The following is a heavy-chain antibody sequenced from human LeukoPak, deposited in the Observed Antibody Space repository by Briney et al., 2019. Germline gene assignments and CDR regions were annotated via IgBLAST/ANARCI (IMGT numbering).Heavy chain of an antibody. D-gene: IGHD3-10*01. CDR1: GFTFSSYI. Sequence: GGSLRLSCAASGFTFSSYIMTWVRQAPGKGLEWVSSISGSGGSTYHADSVKGRFTISRDNSKNTLYLQMNSLRAEDTAVYYCADISYGSGTDWGQGTLVTVSS. CDR2: ISGSGGST. V-gene: IGHV3-23*01. J-gene: IGHJ4*02. CDR3: ADISYGSGTD.